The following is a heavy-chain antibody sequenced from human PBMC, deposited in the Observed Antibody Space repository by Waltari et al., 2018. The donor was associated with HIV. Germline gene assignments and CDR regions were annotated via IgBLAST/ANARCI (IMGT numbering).Heavy chain of an antibody. CDR3: ARDHTWLHSDS. Sequence: EVQLVESGGGLVQPGGSLRLSCAASGFTFSTYWMSWVRQAPGKGLVWVANIKQDGSEKYYVDSVKGRFTISRDNTKNSLYLQMNSLRAEDTAVYYCARDHTWLHSDSWGQGTLVTVSS. D-gene: IGHD5-12*01. CDR2: IKQDGSEK. V-gene: IGHV3-7*01. CDR1: GFTFSTYW. J-gene: IGHJ4*02.